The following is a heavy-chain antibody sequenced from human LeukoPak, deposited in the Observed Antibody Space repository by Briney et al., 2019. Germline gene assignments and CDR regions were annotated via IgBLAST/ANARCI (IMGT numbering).Heavy chain of an antibody. CDR1: GFTFGEYV. D-gene: IGHD4-23*01. J-gene: IGHJ4*02. V-gene: IGHV3-49*04. CDR3: TRDYGGFDY. CDR2: IRRKVYGGTT. Sequence: PGGSLRLSCRSSGFTFGEYVMTWVRQAPGKGLEWVGFIRRKVYGGTTEYAASVKGRFIISRDDSKSIAYLQMNSLETEDTAVYYCTRDYGGFDYWGQGTLVTVSS.